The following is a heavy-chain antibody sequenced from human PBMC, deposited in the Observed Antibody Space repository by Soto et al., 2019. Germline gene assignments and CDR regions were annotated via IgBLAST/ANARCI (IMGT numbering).Heavy chain of an antibody. D-gene: IGHD3-22*01. V-gene: IGHV1-69*01. J-gene: IGHJ4*02. CDR1: GGTFSSYA. Sequence: QVQLVQSGAEVKKPGSSVKVSCKASGGTFSSYAISWVRQAPGQGLEWMGGIIPIFGTANYAQKFQGRVTITADESTSTAYMELSSLRSEDTALYYCARDPYITYYDMTAGDFDYWGQGTLVTVSS. CDR3: ARDPYITYYDMTAGDFDY. CDR2: IIPIFGTA.